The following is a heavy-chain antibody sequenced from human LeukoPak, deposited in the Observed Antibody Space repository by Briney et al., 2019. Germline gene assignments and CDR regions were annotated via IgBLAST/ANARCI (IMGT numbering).Heavy chain of an antibody. D-gene: IGHD3-22*01. CDR2: ISAYNGNT. CDR3: ARGYYYDSSGGDY. J-gene: IGHJ4*02. Sequence: ASVKVSCKASGYSFVLYGISWVRQAPGEGPEWMGWISAYNGNTNYAQKLQGRVTMTTDTSTSTAYMELRSLRSDDTAVYYCARGYYYDSSGGDYWGQGTLVTVSS. CDR1: GYSFVLYG. V-gene: IGHV1-18*01.